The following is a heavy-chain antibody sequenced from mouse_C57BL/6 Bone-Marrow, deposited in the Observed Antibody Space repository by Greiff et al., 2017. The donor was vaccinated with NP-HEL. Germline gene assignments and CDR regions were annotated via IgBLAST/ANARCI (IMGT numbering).Heavy chain of an antibody. J-gene: IGHJ4*01. D-gene: IGHD2-4*01. CDR2: INPYNGGT. CDR1: GYTFTDYY. V-gene: IGHV1-19*01. Sequence: EVQLQESGPVLVKPGASVKMSCKASGYTFTDYYMNWVKQSHGKSLEWIGVINPYNGGTSYNQKFKGKATLTVDKSSSTAYMELNSLTSEDSAVYYCALSTMITAKDYYYAMDYWGQGTSVTVSS. CDR3: ALSTMITAKDYYYAMDY.